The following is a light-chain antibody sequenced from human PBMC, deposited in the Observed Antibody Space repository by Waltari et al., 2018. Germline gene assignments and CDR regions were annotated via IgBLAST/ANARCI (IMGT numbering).Light chain of an antibody. V-gene: IGKV3-15*01. CDR3: QQYNVWPPWT. CDR1: QGIHSD. J-gene: IGKJ1*01. Sequence: EVVMTQSPATLSVSPGERATLSCRASQGIHSDLAWYQQKPGQPPRLLIYRASTRATGVPARFTGSGSGTEFTLTVSSLQPEDSAVYYCQQYNVWPPWTFGQGTKVEIK. CDR2: RAS.